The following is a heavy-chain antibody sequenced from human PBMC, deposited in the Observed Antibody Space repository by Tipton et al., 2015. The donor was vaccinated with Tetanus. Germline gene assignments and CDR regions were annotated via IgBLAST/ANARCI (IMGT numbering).Heavy chain of an antibody. V-gene: IGHV3-33*01. J-gene: IGHJ4*02. CDR1: GFIFSSHG. D-gene: IGHD2-15*01. CDR3: AREADCSGGSCFSGDFDN. Sequence: AASGFIFSSHGIHWVRQAPGKGLEWAAVSWYDGTDKYYADSVKGRFTISRDNSKNTLYLQMNSLRAEDTAVYYCAREADCSGGSCFSGDFDNWGQGTQVTVSS. CDR2: SWYDGTDK.